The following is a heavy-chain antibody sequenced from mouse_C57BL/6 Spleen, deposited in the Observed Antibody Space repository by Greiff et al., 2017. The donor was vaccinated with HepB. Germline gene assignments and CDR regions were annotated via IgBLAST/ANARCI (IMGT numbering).Heavy chain of an antibody. CDR3: ARSGSIDYAMDY. CDR2: INPNNGGT. V-gene: IGHV1-26*01. J-gene: IGHJ4*01. D-gene: IGHD2-3*01. CDR1: GYTFTDYY. Sequence: VQLQQSGPELVKPGASVKISCKASGYTFTDYYMNWVKQSHGKSLEWIGDINPNNGGTSYNQKFKGKATLTVDKSSSTAYMELRSLTSEDSAVYYCARSGSIDYAMDYWGQGTSVTVSS.